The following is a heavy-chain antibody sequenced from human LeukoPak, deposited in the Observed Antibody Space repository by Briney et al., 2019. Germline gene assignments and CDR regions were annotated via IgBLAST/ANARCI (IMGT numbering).Heavy chain of an antibody. CDR2: VHYSGST. V-gene: IGHV4-39*01. CDR1: GGSIRSTSYY. D-gene: IGHD6-19*01. J-gene: IGHJ5*02. Sequence: PSETLSLTCTVSGGSIRSTSYYWGWIRQPPGKGLEWLGSVHYSGSTHDNPPLKSRATISVDTSKNQFSLNLISVTAADTAVYYCARRSTVAGRGRFDPWGQGTLVTVSS. CDR3: ARRSTVAGRGRFDP.